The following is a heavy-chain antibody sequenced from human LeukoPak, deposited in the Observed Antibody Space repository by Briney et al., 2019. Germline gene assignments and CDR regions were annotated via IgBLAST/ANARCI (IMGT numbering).Heavy chain of an antibody. Sequence: GGSLRLSCAASGFTFNSYAMSWVRQAPGKGLEWDSAISGSGGSTYYADSVKGRFTISRDNSKNTLYLQMNSLRAEDTAVYYCAKCCYDSSGYYFGAFDIWGQGTMVTVSS. CDR2: ISGSGGST. J-gene: IGHJ3*02. CDR3: AKCCYDSSGYYFGAFDI. D-gene: IGHD3-22*01. CDR1: GFTFNSYA. V-gene: IGHV3-23*01.